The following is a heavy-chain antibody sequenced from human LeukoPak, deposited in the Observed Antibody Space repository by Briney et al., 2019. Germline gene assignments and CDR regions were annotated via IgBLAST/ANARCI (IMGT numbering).Heavy chain of an antibody. D-gene: IGHD3-10*01. V-gene: IGHV1-18*01. J-gene: IGHJ4*02. Sequence: GESLKVSCKASGYTFRSYGISWVRQAPGQGLEWMGWVSTDNGNTNYVQNLQGRVTMSTDTSTSTAYMELRSLRSDDTAVYYCARDSGSGGLDYWGQGTLVTVSS. CDR1: GYTFRSYG. CDR3: ARDSGSGGLDY. CDR2: VSTDNGNT.